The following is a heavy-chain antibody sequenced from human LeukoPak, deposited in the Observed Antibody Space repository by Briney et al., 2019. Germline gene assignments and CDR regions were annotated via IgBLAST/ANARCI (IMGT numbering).Heavy chain of an antibody. D-gene: IGHD2-8*01. CDR2: IRYDGSNK. J-gene: IGHJ6*03. CDR1: GFTFSSYG. CDR3: ATSGARYCTNGVCYYNYYYYYYMDV. V-gene: IGHV3-30*02. Sequence: GGSLRLSCAASGFTFSSYGMHWVRQAPGKGLEWVAFIRYDGSNKYYADSVKGRFTISRDNSKNTLYLQMNSLRAEDTAVYYCATSGARYCTNGVCYYNYYYYYYMDVWGKGTTVTVSS.